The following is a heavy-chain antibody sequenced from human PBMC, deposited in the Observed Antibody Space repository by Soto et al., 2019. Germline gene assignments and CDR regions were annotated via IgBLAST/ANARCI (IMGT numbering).Heavy chain of an antibody. CDR3: AREGGYDYYYGMDV. Sequence: QVQLVQSGAEVKKPGASVKVSCKASGYTLTSYGISWARQAPGQGLEWMGWISAYNGNTKYAQKRQGRVTMTTDTSTSTAYMELRSLRSDDTAVYYCAREGGYDYYYGMDVWGQGTTVTVSS. V-gene: IGHV1-18*01. CDR1: GYTLTSYG. CDR2: ISAYNGNT. D-gene: IGHD5-12*01. J-gene: IGHJ6*02.